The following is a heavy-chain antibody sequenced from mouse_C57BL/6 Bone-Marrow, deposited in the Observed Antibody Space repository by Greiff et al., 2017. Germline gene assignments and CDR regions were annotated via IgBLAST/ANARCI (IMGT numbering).Heavy chain of an antibody. CDR3: ARRYGSSYVYY. CDR1: GYAFTNYL. V-gene: IGHV1-54*01. J-gene: IGHJ2*01. CDR2: INPGSGGT. D-gene: IGHD1-1*01. Sequence: QVQLQQSGAELVRPGTSVKVSCKASGYAFTNYLIEWVKQRPGQGLEWIGVINPGSGGTNYNEKFKGKATLTADKSSSTAYMQLSSLTSEDSAVYFCARRYGSSYVYYWGQGTTLTVSS.